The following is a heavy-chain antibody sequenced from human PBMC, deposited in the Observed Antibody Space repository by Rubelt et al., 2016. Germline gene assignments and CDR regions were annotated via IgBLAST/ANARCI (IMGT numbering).Heavy chain of an antibody. CDR1: GGSFSGYY. V-gene: IGHV4-34*01. CDR3: ARELGYSSSWYGYYFDY. Sequence: QVQLQQWGAGLLKPSETLSLTCAVYGGSFSGYYWSWIRQPPGKGLEWIGEINHSGSTNYNPSLKSRVTIAVDTSKNQFSLKLSSVTAADTAVYYCARELGYSSSWYGYYFDYWGQGTLVTVSS. D-gene: IGHD6-13*01. J-gene: IGHJ4*02. CDR2: INHSGST.